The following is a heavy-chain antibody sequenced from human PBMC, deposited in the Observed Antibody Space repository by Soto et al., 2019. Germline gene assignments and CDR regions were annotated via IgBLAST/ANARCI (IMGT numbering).Heavy chain of an antibody. CDR1: GYTFTSYG. CDR3: ARGVIVGAYYYYYGMDF. Sequence: ASVKVSCKASGYTFTSYGISWVRQAPGQGLEWMGWISAYNGNTNYAQKLQGRVTMTTDTSTSTAYMELRSLRSDDTAVYYCARGVIVGAYYYYYGMDFWGQGTTVTVSS. V-gene: IGHV1-18*04. D-gene: IGHD1-26*01. CDR2: ISAYNGNT. J-gene: IGHJ6*02.